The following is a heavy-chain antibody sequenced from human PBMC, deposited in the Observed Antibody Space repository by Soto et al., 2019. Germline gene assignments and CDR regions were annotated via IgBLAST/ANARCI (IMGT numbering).Heavy chain of an antibody. CDR2: IYYNGRA. D-gene: IGHD3-10*01. J-gene: IGHJ4*02. CDR1: GASISRGDYY. Sequence: QVQLQESGPGLVKPSQTLSLTCAVSGASISRGDYYWSWIRQHPGTGLEWIGYIYYNGRAYYNPSLKSRVTMSSDTSKNQFALKLSSVTAADTAVYYCARRGAGSGSFDYWGQGALVTVSS. CDR3: ARRGAGSGSFDY. V-gene: IGHV4-31*11.